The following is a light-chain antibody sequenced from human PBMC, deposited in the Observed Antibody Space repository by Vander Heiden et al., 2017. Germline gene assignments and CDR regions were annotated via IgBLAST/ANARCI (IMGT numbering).Light chain of an antibody. J-gene: IGLJ2*01. Sequence: QSWLTHPPSACGPPGQRVTIFCSGASSNIGSNSVNWYQQLPETAPKLLIYYNIQRPSGVPDRFSGSKSGTSAALAISGLQSEDEATYYCAAWDDSLNGVVFGGGTKVTVL. V-gene: IGLV1-44*01. CDR1: SSNIGSNS. CDR3: AAWDDSLNGVV. CDR2: YNI.